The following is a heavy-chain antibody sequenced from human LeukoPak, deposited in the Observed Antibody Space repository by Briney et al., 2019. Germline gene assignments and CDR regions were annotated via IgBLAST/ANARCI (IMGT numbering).Heavy chain of an antibody. CDR3: ARHAYTTVTKLAWFDP. D-gene: IGHD4-17*01. CDR2: IYYSGST. Sequence: GSLRLSCAASGVIFSNYWMHWVRHAPGKGLEWIGSIYYSGSTYYNPSLKSRVTISVDTSKNQFSLKLSSVTAADTAVYYCARHAYTTVTKLAWFDPWGQGTLVTVSS. J-gene: IGHJ5*02. CDR1: GVIFSNYW. V-gene: IGHV4-39*01.